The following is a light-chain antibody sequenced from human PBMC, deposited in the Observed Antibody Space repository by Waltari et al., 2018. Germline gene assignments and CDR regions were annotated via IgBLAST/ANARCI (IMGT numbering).Light chain of an antibody. J-gene: IGLJ2*01. CDR2: DST. CDR3: QVWDDTRDQPV. CDR1: NIRDKT. Sequence: VLTQPPSVSVAPGKTARISCAGQNIRDKTVYWYQQKSGQAPVVVIYDSTVRPSGIPDRFSGSDPATLTIARVEAGDEADYYCQVWDDTRDQPVFGGGTRLTVL. V-gene: IGLV3-21*03.